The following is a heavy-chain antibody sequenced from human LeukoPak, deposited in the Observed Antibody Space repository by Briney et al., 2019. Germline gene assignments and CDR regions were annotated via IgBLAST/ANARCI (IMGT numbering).Heavy chain of an antibody. J-gene: IGHJ6*03. CDR2: IRGRDGST. D-gene: IGHD6-6*01. CDR1: GFTFSSHA. CDR3: ARSPYSSSPRYYYYYYMDV. Sequence: GGSLRLSCAASGFTFSSHAMSWVRQAPGKGLEWVSGIRGRDGSTYYADSVKGRFTISRDNSKNTLYLQMNSLRAEDTAVYYCARSPYSSSPRYYYYYYMDVWGKGTTVTVSS. V-gene: IGHV3-23*01.